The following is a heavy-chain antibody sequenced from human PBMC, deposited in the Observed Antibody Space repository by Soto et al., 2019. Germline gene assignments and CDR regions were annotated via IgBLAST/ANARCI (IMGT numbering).Heavy chain of an antibody. D-gene: IGHD5-12*01. Sequence: PGGSLRLSCAASGFTFSSYAMHWVRQAPGKGLEWVAVISYDGSNKYYADSVKGRFTISRDNAKNSLYLQMNSLGVEDTAVYYCARGPYRNTYNWFDSWGQGTLVTVSS. CDR1: GFTFSSYA. V-gene: IGHV3-30-3*01. J-gene: IGHJ5*02. CDR3: ARGPYRNTYNWFDS. CDR2: ISYDGSNK.